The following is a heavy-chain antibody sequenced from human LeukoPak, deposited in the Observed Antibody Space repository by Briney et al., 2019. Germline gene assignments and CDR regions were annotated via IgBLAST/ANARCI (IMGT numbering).Heavy chain of an antibody. D-gene: IGHD3-22*01. J-gene: IGHJ4*02. CDR1: GFTFSSYS. V-gene: IGHV3-21*01. Sequence: GRSLRLSCAASGFTFSSYSMDWVRQAPGKGLEWVSAISSSSSYIYYADSVKGRFTISRDNAKNSLYLQMNSLRAEDTAVYYCARAGDYYDSSGSRDYWGQGTLVTVSS. CDR3: ARAGDYYDSSGSRDY. CDR2: ISSSSSYI.